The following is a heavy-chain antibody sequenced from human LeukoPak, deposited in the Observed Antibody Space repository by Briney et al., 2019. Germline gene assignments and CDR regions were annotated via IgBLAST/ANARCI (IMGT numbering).Heavy chain of an antibody. CDR1: GGSISSGGYY. Sequence: SETLSLTCTVSGGSISSGGYYWSWIRQHPGEGLEWIGYIYYSGSTYYNPSLRSPVTISIDTSKNQFSLKLSSVTAADTAVYYCARGTYYDFWSGQPDYWGQGTLVTVSS. CDR2: IYYSGST. V-gene: IGHV4-31*01. J-gene: IGHJ4*02. CDR3: ARGTYYDFWSGQPDY. D-gene: IGHD3-3*01.